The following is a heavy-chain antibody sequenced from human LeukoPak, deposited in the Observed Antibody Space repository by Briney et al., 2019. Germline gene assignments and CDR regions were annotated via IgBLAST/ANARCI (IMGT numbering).Heavy chain of an antibody. CDR1: GFTFDDYA. J-gene: IGHJ3*02. CDR3: AKDIYDSPGHAFDI. V-gene: IGHV3-9*01. CDR2: ISWNSGSI. Sequence: GGSLRLSCAASGFTFDDYAMHWVRQAPGKGLEWVSGISWNSGSIGYADSVKGRFTISRGNAKNSLYLQMNSLRAEDTALYYCAKDIYDSPGHAFDIWGQGTMVTVSS. D-gene: IGHD3-22*01.